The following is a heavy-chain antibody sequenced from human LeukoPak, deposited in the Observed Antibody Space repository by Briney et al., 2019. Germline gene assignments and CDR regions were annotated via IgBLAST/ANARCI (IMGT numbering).Heavy chain of an antibody. J-gene: IGHJ5*02. D-gene: IGHD3-10*01. CDR1: GFRFDSYP. Sequence: RGSLRLSCAASGFRFDSYPMNWVRQPPGKGMEWLSNVRTRGDPTSYADSVKGRFTSSRDNGKNSLYLQMNSLRDEDTAVYFCAKAGAYGAINTWGQGTLVTVSS. V-gene: IGHV3-48*02. CDR3: AKAGAYGAINT. CDR2: VRTRGDPT.